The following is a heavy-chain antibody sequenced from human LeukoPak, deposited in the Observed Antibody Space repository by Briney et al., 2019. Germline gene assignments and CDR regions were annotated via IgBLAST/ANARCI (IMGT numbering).Heavy chain of an antibody. CDR1: GYIFTSYG. V-gene: IGHV1-18*01. D-gene: IGHD3-16*02. CDR2: ISVYNDNK. J-gene: IGHJ4*02. CDR3: ARDNDYVWGSYRYPGY. Sequence: ASVNVSCKASGYIFTSYGISWVRQAPGQGLEWMGWISVYNDNKNYAQKFQGRVTMTTDPSTSTAHMELRSLRSDDTAVYYCARDNDYVWGSYRYPGYWGQGTLVTVPS.